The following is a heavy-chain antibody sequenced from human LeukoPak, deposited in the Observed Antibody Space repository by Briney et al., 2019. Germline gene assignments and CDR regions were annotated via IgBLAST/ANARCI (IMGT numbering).Heavy chain of an antibody. Sequence: KPSETLSLTCTVSGGSISSSSYYWGWIRQPPGKGLEWIGEINHSGSTNYNPSLKSRVTISVDTSKNQFSLKLSSVTAADTAVYYCARGRENEVVPAAIRPPDFDYWGQGTLVTVSS. CDR1: GGSISSSSYY. J-gene: IGHJ4*02. D-gene: IGHD2-2*02. V-gene: IGHV4-39*07. CDR2: INHSGST. CDR3: ARGRENEVVPAAIRPPDFDY.